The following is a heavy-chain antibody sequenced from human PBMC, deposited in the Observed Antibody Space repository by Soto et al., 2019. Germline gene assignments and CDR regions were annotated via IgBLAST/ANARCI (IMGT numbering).Heavy chain of an antibody. J-gene: IGHJ3*02. CDR1: GYTFTSYA. CDR2: INPNSGGT. Sequence: ASVKVSCKASGYTFTSYAISWVRQAPGQGLEWMGWINPNSGGTNYAQKFQGRVTMTRDTSISTAYMELSRLRSDDTAVYYCARPVAGHDAFDIWGQGTMVTVSS. CDR3: ARPVAGHDAFDI. V-gene: IGHV1-2*02. D-gene: IGHD6-19*01.